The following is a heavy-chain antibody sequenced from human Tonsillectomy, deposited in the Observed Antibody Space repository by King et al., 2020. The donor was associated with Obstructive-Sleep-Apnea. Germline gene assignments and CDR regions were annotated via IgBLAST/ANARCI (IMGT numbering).Heavy chain of an antibody. Sequence: VQLVESGAEVKRPGSSVKVSCKASGGTFSSYAFIWVRLAPGQGLEWMGEIIPLYASTSNAEKFQGRGTITADESTSTAYMELSSLRSEETAVYYCAIGVAARQYYYYGLDVWGQGTTVTVAS. D-gene: IGHD6-6*01. CDR3: AIGVAARQYYYYGLDV. CDR1: GGTFSSYA. J-gene: IGHJ6*02. V-gene: IGHV1-69*01. CDR2: IIPLYAST.